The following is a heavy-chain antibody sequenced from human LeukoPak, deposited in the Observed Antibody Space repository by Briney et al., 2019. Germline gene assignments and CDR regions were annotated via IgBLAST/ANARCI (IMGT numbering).Heavy chain of an antibody. CDR1: GGSFSGYY. CDR2: INHSGST. D-gene: IGHD1-26*01. Sequence: SETLSLTCAVYGGSFSGYYWSWIRQPPGKGLEWIGEINHSGSTNYNPSLKSRVTISVDTSKNQFSLKLSSVTAADTAVYYCASVGAPGAYWGQGTLVTVSS. V-gene: IGHV4-34*01. CDR3: ASVGAPGAY. J-gene: IGHJ4*02.